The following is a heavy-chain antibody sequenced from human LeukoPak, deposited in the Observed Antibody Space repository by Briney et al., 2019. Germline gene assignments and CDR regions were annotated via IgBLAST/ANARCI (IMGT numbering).Heavy chain of an antibody. J-gene: IGHJ5*02. Sequence: EGSLRLSCAASGFTFSSYAMHWVRQAPGKGLEWVAVISYDGSNKYYADSVKGRFTISRDNSKNTLNLQMNSLRAEDTAVYYCARDLGQYYDTSDNWFDPWGQGTLVTVSS. V-gene: IGHV3-30*04. D-gene: IGHD3-22*01. CDR1: GFTFSSYA. CDR3: ARDLGQYYDTSDNWFDP. CDR2: ISYDGSNK.